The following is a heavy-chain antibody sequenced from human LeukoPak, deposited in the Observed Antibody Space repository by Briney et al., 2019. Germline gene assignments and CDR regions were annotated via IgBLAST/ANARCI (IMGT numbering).Heavy chain of an antibody. Sequence: ASVKVSCQASGSTFPCYYMHWVRQAPGQGLEWMGWINPNSGGTNYAQKFQGRVTMTRDTSISTAYMELSRLRSDDTAVYYCAREYYGDYEHWGQGTLVTVSS. D-gene: IGHD4-17*01. V-gene: IGHV1-2*02. CDR3: AREYYGDYEH. CDR1: GSTFPCYY. CDR2: INPNSGGT. J-gene: IGHJ4*02.